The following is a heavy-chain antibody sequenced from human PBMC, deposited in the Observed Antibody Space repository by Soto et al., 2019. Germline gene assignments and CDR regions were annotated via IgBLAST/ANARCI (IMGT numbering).Heavy chain of an antibody. CDR3: ARVGGGYCSSTSCYFVYES. Sequence: GSSVKVSCKASGGTFSSYAISWVRQAPGQGLEWMEGIIPIFGTANYAQKFQGRVTITADKSTSTAYMELSSLRSEDTAVYYCARVGGGYCSSTSCYFVYESWGQGNQVSVSS. D-gene: IGHD2-2*01. J-gene: IGHJ5*02. CDR2: IIPIFGTA. V-gene: IGHV1-69*06. CDR1: GGTFSSYA.